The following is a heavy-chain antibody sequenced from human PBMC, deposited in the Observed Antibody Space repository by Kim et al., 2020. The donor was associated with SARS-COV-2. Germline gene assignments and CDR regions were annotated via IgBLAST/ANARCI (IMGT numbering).Heavy chain of an antibody. CDR3: AREGSDGAFDI. D-gene: IGHD1-26*01. J-gene: IGHJ3*02. Sequence: IYYADSVQGRFTISRDNAKNSLYLQMNSLRAEDTAVYYCAREGSDGAFDIWGQGTMGTVSS. CDR2: I. V-gene: IGHV3-21*01.